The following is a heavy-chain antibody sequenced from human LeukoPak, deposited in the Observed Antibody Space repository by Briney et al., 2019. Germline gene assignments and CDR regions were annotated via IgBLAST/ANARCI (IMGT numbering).Heavy chain of an antibody. D-gene: IGHD6-13*01. CDR3: AKDSGPGYSSTWYDY. CDR1: GFTFSSYG. CDR2: IRYDGSNK. J-gene: IGHJ4*02. Sequence: PGGSLRLSCAASGFTFSSYGMHWVRQAPGKGLEWVAFIRYDGSNKYYADSVKGRFTISRDNSKNTLYVQMNSLRAEDTAVYYCAKDSGPGYSSTWYDYWGQGTLVTVSS. V-gene: IGHV3-30*02.